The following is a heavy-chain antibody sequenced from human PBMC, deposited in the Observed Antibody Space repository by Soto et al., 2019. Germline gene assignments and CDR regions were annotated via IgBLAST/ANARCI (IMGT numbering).Heavy chain of an antibody. CDR3: AKDPYSSSWYNWFDP. D-gene: IGHD6-13*01. J-gene: IGHJ5*02. CDR2: ISGSGGST. CDR1: GFTFSSYA. Sequence: EVQLLESGGGLVQPGGSLRLSCAASGFTFSSYAMSWVRQAPGKGLDWVSAISGSGGSTYYADSVKGRFTISRDNSKNTLYLQMNSLRAEDTAVYYCAKDPYSSSWYNWFDPWGQGTLVTVSS. V-gene: IGHV3-23*01.